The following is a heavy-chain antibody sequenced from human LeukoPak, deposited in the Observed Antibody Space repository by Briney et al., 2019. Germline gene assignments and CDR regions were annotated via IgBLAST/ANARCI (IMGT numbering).Heavy chain of an antibody. Sequence: ASVKVSCKASGYTFTSYGISWVRQAPGQGLEWMGWISAYNGNTNYAQKLQGRVTMTTDTSTSTAYMERRSLGSDDTAVYYCAFQWELLPHNVYWGQGTLVTVSS. V-gene: IGHV1-18*01. CDR3: AFQWELLPHNVY. J-gene: IGHJ4*02. D-gene: IGHD1-26*01. CDR2: ISAYNGNT. CDR1: GYTFTSYG.